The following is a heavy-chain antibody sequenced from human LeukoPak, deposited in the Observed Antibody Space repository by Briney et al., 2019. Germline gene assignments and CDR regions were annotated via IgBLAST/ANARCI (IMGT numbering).Heavy chain of an antibody. Sequence: GGSLRLSCAASGFTFSNAWMTWVRQAPGKGLEWVGRIKSNADGGTTDYAAPVKGRFIILRDDSENTLYLQMNSLKTEDTAVYYCSTDDGYFDYWGQGTLV. CDR1: GFTFSNAW. CDR3: STDDGYFDY. J-gene: IGHJ4*02. CDR2: IKSNADGGTT. V-gene: IGHV3-15*01.